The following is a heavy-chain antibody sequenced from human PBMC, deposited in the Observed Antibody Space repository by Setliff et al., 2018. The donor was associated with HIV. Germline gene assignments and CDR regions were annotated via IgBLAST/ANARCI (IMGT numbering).Heavy chain of an antibody. Sequence: SETLSLTCTVSLGSISSSYSHYWAWIRQPPGKGLEWIGHIFHTGYSIYSPSLKSRVTMSVDTPKNEFSLKMTSVIAADAAVYFCARLAATYGNHRFDYWGQGVPVTVSS. V-gene: IGHV4-39*01. CDR3: ARLAATYGNHRFDY. D-gene: IGHD1-1*01. CDR1: LGSISSSYSHY. J-gene: IGHJ4*02. CDR2: IFHTGYS.